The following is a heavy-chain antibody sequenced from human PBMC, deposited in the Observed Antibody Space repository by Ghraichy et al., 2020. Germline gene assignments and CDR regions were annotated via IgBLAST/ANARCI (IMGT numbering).Heavy chain of an antibody. V-gene: IGHV3-48*02. CDR2: ISSSGDSI. Sequence: GGSLRLSCAASGFTFDSYGMNWVRQPPGKGLEWVSYISSSGDSIYYADSMKGRFTISRDNAKNSLYLQMNSLRDEDTAVYHCARDLWETTMNEVDDWGQGTLVTVSS. CDR1: GFTFDSYG. D-gene: IGHD5-18*01. CDR3: ARDLWETTMNEVDD. J-gene: IGHJ4*02.